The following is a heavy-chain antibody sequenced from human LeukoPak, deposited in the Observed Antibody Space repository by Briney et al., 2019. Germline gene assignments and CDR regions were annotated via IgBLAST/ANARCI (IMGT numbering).Heavy chain of an antibody. CDR3: AREEPRDAFDI. CDR1: GYSINSGYC. CDR2: IYHSGST. V-gene: IGHV4-38-2*01. Sequence: SETLSLTCVVSGYSINSGYCWGWIRQPPGKGLEWIGSIYHSGSTYYNPSLKSRVTISVDTSKNQFSLKVRSMTAADTAVNYCAREEPRDAFDIWGQGTMVTVSS. J-gene: IGHJ3*02.